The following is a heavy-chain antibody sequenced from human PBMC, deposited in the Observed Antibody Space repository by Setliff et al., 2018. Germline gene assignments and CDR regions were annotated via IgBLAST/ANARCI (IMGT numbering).Heavy chain of an antibody. J-gene: IGHJ4*02. CDR3: AGQGPIFGSGLIPGFDQ. V-gene: IGHV3-23*01. CDR2: ISGSGGSI. CDR1: GLTFSKND. Sequence: GGSLRLSCVASGLTFSKNDMTWVRQAPGKGLEWVSAISGSGGSIYYAASVKGRFTISRDNSRNTVYLQMNSLRAEDTGVYFCAGQGPIFGSGLIPGFDQWGQGTMVTVS. D-gene: IGHD3-3*01.